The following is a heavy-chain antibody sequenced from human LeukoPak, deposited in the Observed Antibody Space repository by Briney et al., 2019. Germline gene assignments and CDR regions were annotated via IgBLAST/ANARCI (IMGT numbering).Heavy chain of an antibody. Sequence: SESLSLTCTVSGGSISTYYWSWIRQTPGKGLEWIGYIHYSGSTNYNPSLNSRVTISVDTSKNQFSLKVNSVTAADTAVYYCARGTHSSSPIPLDYWGQGTLVTVSS. J-gene: IGHJ4*02. CDR1: GGSISTYY. CDR3: ARGTHSSSPIPLDY. CDR2: IHYSGST. V-gene: IGHV4-59*01. D-gene: IGHD6-6*01.